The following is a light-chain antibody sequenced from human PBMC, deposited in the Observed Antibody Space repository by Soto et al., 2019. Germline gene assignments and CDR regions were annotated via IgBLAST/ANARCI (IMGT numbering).Light chain of an antibody. CDR3: QQRSNGPIT. CDR2: DAS. J-gene: IGKJ5*01. Sequence: EFVLTQSPATLSLSPGERATLSCRASQSVSSYLAWYQQKPGQAPRLLIYDASNRATGIPARFSGSGSGTDFTLTISSLDHEDCAVYYCQQRSNGPITFGQGTRLEIK. CDR1: QSVSSY. V-gene: IGKV3-11*01.